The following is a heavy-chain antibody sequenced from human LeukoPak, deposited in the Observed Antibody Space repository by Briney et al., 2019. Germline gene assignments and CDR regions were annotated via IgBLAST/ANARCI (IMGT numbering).Heavy chain of an antibody. Sequence: GAPLQISGQGSGSPFTSYWSSWARQLPGKGWGWMGMIDPSDSYTNYSPSFQGHVTISADKSISTAYLQWSSLKASDTAMYYCARQTPYYGSGSYYYGMDVWGKGTTVTVSS. CDR3: ARQTPYYGSGSYYYGMDV. CDR1: GSPFTSYW. CDR2: IDPSDSYT. V-gene: IGHV5-10-1*01. J-gene: IGHJ6*04. D-gene: IGHD3-10*01.